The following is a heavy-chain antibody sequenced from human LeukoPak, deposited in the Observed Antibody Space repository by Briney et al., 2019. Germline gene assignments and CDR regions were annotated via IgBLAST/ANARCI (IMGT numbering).Heavy chain of an antibody. CDR1: GFTFDDYG. D-gene: IGHD2-21*02. V-gene: IGHV3-20*04. CDR2: INWNGGST. Sequence: GGSLRLSCAASGFTFDDYGMSWVRQAPGKGLEWVSGINWNGGSTGYADSVKGRFTISRDNAKNSLYLQMNSLRAEDTALYYCARVNYCGGDRYHLPCDYWGQGTLVTVSS. J-gene: IGHJ4*02. CDR3: ARVNYCGGDRYHLPCDY.